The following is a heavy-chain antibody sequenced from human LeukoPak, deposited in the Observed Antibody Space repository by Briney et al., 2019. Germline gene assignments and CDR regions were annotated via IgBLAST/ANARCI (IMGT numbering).Heavy chain of an antibody. CDR2: IHYSGST. CDR3: ASEVETYYDSSGRVQNWFDP. CDR1: DGSISTSSYY. J-gene: IGHJ5*02. Sequence: SEALSLTCTVSDGSISTSSYYWGWMRQPPGKGLEWIGSIHYSGSTYYNPSLKSRVTISVDTSKQFSLKLSSVTAADTAVYYCASEVETYYDSSGRVQNWFDPWGQGILVTVSS. V-gene: IGHV4-39*01. D-gene: IGHD3-3*01.